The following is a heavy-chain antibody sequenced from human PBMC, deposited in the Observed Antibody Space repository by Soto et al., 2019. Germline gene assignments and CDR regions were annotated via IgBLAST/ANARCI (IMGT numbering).Heavy chain of an antibody. CDR2: IIPILGIA. J-gene: IGHJ4*02. CDR1: GGTFSSYA. Sequence: ASVKVSCKASGGTFSSYAISWVRQAPGQGLEWMGRIIPILGIANYAQKFQGRVTITADKSTSTAYMELSSLRSEDTAVYYCARERIQELPNFLPLYYFDYWGQGTLVTVSS. V-gene: IGHV1-69*04. CDR3: ARERIQELPNFLPLYYFDY. D-gene: IGHD1-26*01.